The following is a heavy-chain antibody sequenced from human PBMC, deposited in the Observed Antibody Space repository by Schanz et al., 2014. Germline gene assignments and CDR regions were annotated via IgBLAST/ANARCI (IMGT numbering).Heavy chain of an antibody. CDR1: GFTFITYT. V-gene: IGHV3-23*04. CDR2: ISGRSSHI. CDR3: AKDPSHGDYDYYFDY. Sequence: EVRLVESGGGLVQPGGSLRLSCAASGFTFITYTMNWVRQAPGKGLEWVSSISGRSSHIYYADSVKGRFTISRDNSKNTLYLQMNSLRAEDTAVYYCAKDPSHGDYDYYFDYWGQGTLVTVSS. D-gene: IGHD3-22*01. J-gene: IGHJ4*02.